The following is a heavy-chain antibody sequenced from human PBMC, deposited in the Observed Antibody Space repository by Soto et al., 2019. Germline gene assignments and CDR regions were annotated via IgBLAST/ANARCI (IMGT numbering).Heavy chain of an antibody. CDR2: ISGSGDST. D-gene: IGHD3-9*01. J-gene: IGHJ4*02. CDR1: GVTFSNYV. Sequence: EVHLLESGGVLVQPGGSLRLSCAASGVTFSNYVMSWVRQAPGKGLEWVSRISGSGDSTYYADSVKGRFTISRDNSKNTLYLQMNGLRAEDTAVYYCAKSGGQLRHFDWLLSTSYFDSWGQGTLVTVSS. V-gene: IGHV3-23*01. CDR3: AKSGGQLRHFDWLLSTSYFDS.